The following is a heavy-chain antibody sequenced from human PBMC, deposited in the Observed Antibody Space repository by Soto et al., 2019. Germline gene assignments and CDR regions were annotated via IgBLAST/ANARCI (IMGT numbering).Heavy chain of an antibody. Sequence: XSVKVSCNASGYPFTSYAMHWVRQAPGQRLEWMGWINAGNGNTKYSQKFQGRVTITRDTSASTAYMELSSLRSEDTAVYYCAGGLGAGAFDIWGQGTMVTVSS. CDR3: AGGLGAGAFDI. D-gene: IGHD7-27*01. V-gene: IGHV1-3*01. J-gene: IGHJ3*02. CDR1: GYPFTSYA. CDR2: INAGNGNT.